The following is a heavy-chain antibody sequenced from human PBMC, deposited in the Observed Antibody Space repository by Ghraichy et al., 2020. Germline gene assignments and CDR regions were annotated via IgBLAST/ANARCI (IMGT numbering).Heavy chain of an antibody. CDR3: ARDVYCSSTSCDNYYYGMDV. CDR1: GGTFSSYA. Sequence: KVSCKASGGTFSSYAISWVRQAPGQGLEWMGGIIPIFGTANYAQKFQGRVTITADESTSTAYMELSSLRSEDTAVYYCARDVYCSSTSCDNYYYGMDVWGQGTTVTVSS. D-gene: IGHD2-2*02. CDR2: IIPIFGTA. J-gene: IGHJ6*02. V-gene: IGHV1-69*01.